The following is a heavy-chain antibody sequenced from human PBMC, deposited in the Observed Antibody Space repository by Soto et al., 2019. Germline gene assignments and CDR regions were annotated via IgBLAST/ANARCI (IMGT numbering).Heavy chain of an antibody. D-gene: IGHD4-17*01. CDR2: IYHSGST. CDR1: GGSISSGGYS. Sequence: SETLSLTCAVSGGSISSGGYSCNWIRQPPGKGLEWIGYIYHSGSTHYNPSLKSRVTISVDRSKNQFSLKLSSVTAADTAVYYCARGMTTVTTFDYWGQGTLVTVSS. J-gene: IGHJ4*02. V-gene: IGHV4-30-2*01. CDR3: ARGMTTVTTFDY.